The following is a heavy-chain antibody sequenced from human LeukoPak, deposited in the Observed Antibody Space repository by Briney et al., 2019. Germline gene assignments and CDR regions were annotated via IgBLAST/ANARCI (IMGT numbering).Heavy chain of an antibody. CDR1: GGSISSSSFY. CDR3: ARLDNYDSSGFDY. Sequence: PSETLSLTCTVSGGSISSSSFYWGWIRQPPGKGLEWIGSIYYSGSTYYNPPLKSRVTISVDTSKNQFSLKLSSVTAADTAVYYCARLDNYDSSGFDYWGQGTLVTVSS. J-gene: IGHJ4*02. D-gene: IGHD3-22*01. CDR2: IYYSGST. V-gene: IGHV4-39*01.